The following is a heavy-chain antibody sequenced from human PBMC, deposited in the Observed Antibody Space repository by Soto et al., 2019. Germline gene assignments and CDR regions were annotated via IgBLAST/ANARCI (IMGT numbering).Heavy chain of an antibody. CDR1: GYTFTTYY. V-gene: IGHV1-46*01. J-gene: IGHJ6*02. CDR3: ARDRGRGGSYYIYFYGMDV. D-gene: IGHD1-26*01. CDR2: INPSGGSI. Sequence: QVQVVQSGAEVKKPGASVKVSCKASGYTFTTYYIHWVRQAPGQGLEWMGVINPSGGSINYAQTCQGRVTMTRDPSTSTDYMELSSLRSEDTAVYYCARDRGRGGSYYIYFYGMDVWGQGTTVTVSS.